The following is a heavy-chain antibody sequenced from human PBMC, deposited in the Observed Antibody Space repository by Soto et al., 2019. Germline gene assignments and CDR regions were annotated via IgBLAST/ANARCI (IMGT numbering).Heavy chain of an antibody. D-gene: IGHD1-26*01. CDR3: ATHSVGATWGFDY. CDR1: GFTFSSYE. CDR2: ISSSGSTI. Sequence: EVQLVESGGGLVQPGGSLRLSCAASGFTFSSYEMNWVRQAPGKGLERVSYISSSGSTIYYADSVKGRFTISRDNAKNSLYLQMNRLRAEDTAVYYCATHSVGATWGFDYWGQGTLVTVSS. J-gene: IGHJ4*02. V-gene: IGHV3-48*03.